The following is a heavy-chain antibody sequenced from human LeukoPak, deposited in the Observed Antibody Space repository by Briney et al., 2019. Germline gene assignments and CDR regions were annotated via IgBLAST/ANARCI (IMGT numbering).Heavy chain of an antibody. Sequence: GGSLRLSCAASGFTFSSYGMHWVGQAPGKGLEWVAVISYDGSNKYYADSVKGRFTISRDNSKNTLYLQMNSLRAEDTAVFYCANLGKASSYFDYWGQGTLVTVSS. V-gene: IGHV3-30*18. CDR2: ISYDGSNK. CDR3: ANLGKASSYFDY. D-gene: IGHD6-13*01. J-gene: IGHJ4*02. CDR1: GFTFSSYG.